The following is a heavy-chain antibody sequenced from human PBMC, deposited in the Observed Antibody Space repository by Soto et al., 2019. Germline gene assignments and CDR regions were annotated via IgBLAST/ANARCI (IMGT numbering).Heavy chain of an antibody. V-gene: IGHV4-39*01. CDR1: GGSISSSSYY. J-gene: IGHJ5*02. Sequence: SETLSLTCTVSGGSISSSSYYWGWIRQPPGKGLEWIGSIYYSGSTYYNPSLKSRVTISVDTSKNQFSLKLSSVTAADTAVYYCARQGCSSTSCPPLAYRKTWPPRRNWFDPWGQGTLVTVSS. D-gene: IGHD2-2*01. CDR3: ARQGCSSTSCPPLAYRKTWPPRRNWFDP. CDR2: IYYSGST.